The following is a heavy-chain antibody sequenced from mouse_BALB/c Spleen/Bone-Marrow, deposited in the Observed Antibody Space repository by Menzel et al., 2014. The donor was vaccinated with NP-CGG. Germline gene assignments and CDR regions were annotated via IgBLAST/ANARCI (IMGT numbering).Heavy chain of an antibody. J-gene: IGHJ4*01. V-gene: IGHV14-3*02. D-gene: IGHD4-1*01. CDR2: IDPGSGNT. CDR3: ARWEYYAMDY. CDR1: GFNIKDTY. Sequence: EVQLVESGAELVKPGASVKLSCTASGFNIKDTYIHWVKQRPEQGLEWIGRIDPGSGNTKYDPKFQGKATITADTSSNTAYLQLSSLTSEDTAVYYCARWEYYAMDYWGQGTSVTVAS.